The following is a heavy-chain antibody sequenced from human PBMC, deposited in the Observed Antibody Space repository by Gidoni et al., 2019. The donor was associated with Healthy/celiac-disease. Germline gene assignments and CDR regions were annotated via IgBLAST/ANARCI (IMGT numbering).Heavy chain of an antibody. Sequence: HVQLVQSVSELKKPGSSVKVSFKASGGTFSSYAISWVRQAPGQGLEWMGGIIPIFGTAKYAQKFQGRVTINADESTSTAFMELSSLRSEDTAIYYCASNDIAVAGMGADYWGQGTLVTVSS. CDR2: IIPIFGTA. V-gene: IGHV1-69*12. CDR1: GGTFSSYA. J-gene: IGHJ4*02. CDR3: ASNDIAVAGMGADY. D-gene: IGHD6-19*01.